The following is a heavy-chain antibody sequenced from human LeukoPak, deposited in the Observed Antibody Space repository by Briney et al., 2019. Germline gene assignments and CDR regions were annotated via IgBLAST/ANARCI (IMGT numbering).Heavy chain of an antibody. J-gene: IGHJ1*01. D-gene: IGHD4-11*01. Sequence: QPGGSLRLSCAASGFTFSSYGMHWVRQAPGKGLEWVAVAYGDGSSQYYADSVKGRFSISKDISKNTLSLQMNSLRAEDTAVYSCATGGNFYYSHWGQGTLVTVSS. CDR1: GFTFSSYG. CDR3: ATGGNFYYSH. CDR2: AYGDGSSQ. V-gene: IGHV3-33*08.